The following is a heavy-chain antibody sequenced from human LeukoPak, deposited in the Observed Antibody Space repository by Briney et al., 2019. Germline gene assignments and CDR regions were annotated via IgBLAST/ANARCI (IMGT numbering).Heavy chain of an antibody. V-gene: IGHV3-48*04. CDR3: ARVMWSYDAFDI. CDR2: ISSSGTTI. CDR1: GFTFSSYS. D-gene: IGHD1-26*01. Sequence: GGSLRLSCAASGFTFSSYSMNWVRQAPGKGLEWVSYISSSGTTIYYADSVKGRFTISRDDAKNSLYLQMNSLRAEDTAVYYCARVMWSYDAFDIWGQGTMVTVSS. J-gene: IGHJ3*02.